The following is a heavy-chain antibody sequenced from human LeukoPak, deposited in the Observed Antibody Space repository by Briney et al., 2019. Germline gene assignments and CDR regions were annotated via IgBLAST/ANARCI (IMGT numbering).Heavy chain of an antibody. V-gene: IGHV1-2*02. CDR2: INPNSGGT. CDR3: ARFWVVVAARSADWFDP. Sequence: GASVNVSCKASGYTFTGYYMHWVRQAPGQGLEWMGWINPNSGGTNYAQKSQSRVTMTRDTSISTAYMELSRLRADDTAVYYCARFWVVVAARSADWFDPWGQGTLVTVSS. D-gene: IGHD2-15*01. CDR1: GYTFTGYY. J-gene: IGHJ5*02.